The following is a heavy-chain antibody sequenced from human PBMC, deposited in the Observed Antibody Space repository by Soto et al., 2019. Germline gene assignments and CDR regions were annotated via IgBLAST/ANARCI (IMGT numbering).Heavy chain of an antibody. Sequence: GGSLRLSCAASGFTFSSYSMNWVRQAPGKGLEWVSSISSSSSYIYYADSVKGRFTISRDNAKNSLYLQMNSLRAEDTAVYYCARDAAVAGSKTKYYYYYGMDVWGQGTTVTVSS. CDR3: ARDAAVAGSKTKYYYYYGMDV. J-gene: IGHJ6*02. CDR2: ISSSSSYI. CDR1: GFTFSSYS. V-gene: IGHV3-21*01. D-gene: IGHD6-19*01.